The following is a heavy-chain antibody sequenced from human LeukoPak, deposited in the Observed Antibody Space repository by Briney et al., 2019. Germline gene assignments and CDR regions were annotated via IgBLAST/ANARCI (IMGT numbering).Heavy chain of an antibody. Sequence: SETLSLTCTVSGGSISDYYWSWIRQPPGKGLEWIGYIYYSGSTNYNPSLKSRVTVSVDTSKNHFSLKLSSVTAADTAVYYCARGRAGSTYGRVAFDVCGQGTMVTVSS. D-gene: IGHD1-1*01. CDR1: GGSISDYY. CDR3: ARGRAGSTYGRVAFDV. J-gene: IGHJ3*01. V-gene: IGHV4-59*01. CDR2: IYYSGST.